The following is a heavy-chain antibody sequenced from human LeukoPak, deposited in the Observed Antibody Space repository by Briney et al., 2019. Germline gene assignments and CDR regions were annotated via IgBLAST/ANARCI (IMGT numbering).Heavy chain of an antibody. CDR1: GFTVSSNY. D-gene: IGHD3-10*01. V-gene: IGHV3-53*01. J-gene: IGHJ2*01. CDR2: IYSGGST. Sequence: PGGSLRLSCAASGFTVSSNYMSWVRQAPGKGLEWVSVIYSGGSTYYADSVKGRFTISRDNSKNTLYLQMNSLRAEDTAVYHCARYVEEATRFGANSWYFDLWGRGTLVTVSS. CDR3: ARYVEEATRFGANSWYFDL.